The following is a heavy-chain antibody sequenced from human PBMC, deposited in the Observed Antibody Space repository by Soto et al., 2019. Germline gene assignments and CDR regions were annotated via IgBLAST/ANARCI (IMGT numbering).Heavy chain of an antibody. CDR1: GGSISSGGYY. D-gene: IGHD4-17*01. CDR2: IYYSGST. J-gene: IGHJ2*01. V-gene: IGHV4-31*03. Sequence: QVQLQESGPGLVKPSQTLSLTCTVSGGSISSGGYYWSWIRQPPGKGLEWIGYIYYSGSTSYNPALRSRVTISNDTSTNQFSLRLISVTAADTAVYYCARAPSLRWPSYFDLWGRGTLVTVSS. CDR3: ARAPSLRWPSYFDL.